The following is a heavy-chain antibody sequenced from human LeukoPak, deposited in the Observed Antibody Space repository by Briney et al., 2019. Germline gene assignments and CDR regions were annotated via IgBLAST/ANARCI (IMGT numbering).Heavy chain of an antibody. Sequence: SETLSLTCTVSGGSISSYYWSWIRQPPGKGLEWIGYIYYSGSTNYNPSLKSRVTISVDTSKNQFSLKLNSVTAADTAVYYCARVSRMGADYWGQGTLVTVSS. V-gene: IGHV4-59*01. CDR2: IYYSGST. J-gene: IGHJ4*02. D-gene: IGHD1-26*01. CDR1: GGSISSYY. CDR3: ARVSRMGADY.